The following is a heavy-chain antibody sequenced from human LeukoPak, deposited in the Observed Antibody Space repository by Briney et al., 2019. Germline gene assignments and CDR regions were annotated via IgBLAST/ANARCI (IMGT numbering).Heavy chain of an antibody. Sequence: HPGGSLRLSCAASGFTFSNYDMHWVRQTTGKGLEWVSGIDTAGNTYYPGSVKGRFTISRENAKNSLYLQMSSLRAEDTAVYYCARDGAVVRGLPRRARTFYGMDVWGQGTTVTVSS. D-gene: IGHD3-10*01. CDR1: GFTFSNYD. CDR2: IDTAGNT. J-gene: IGHJ6*01. V-gene: IGHV3-13*01. CDR3: ARDGAVVRGLPRRARTFYGMDV.